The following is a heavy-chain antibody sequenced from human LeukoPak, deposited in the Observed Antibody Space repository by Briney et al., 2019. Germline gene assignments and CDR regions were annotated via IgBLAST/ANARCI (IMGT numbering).Heavy chain of an antibody. V-gene: IGHV4-39*07. CDR2: IYYSGST. CDR1: GGSISSSSYS. D-gene: IGHD3-10*01. CDR3: ARNGHYSLDY. J-gene: IGHJ4*02. Sequence: SETLSLTCSVSGGSISSSSYSWGWIRQPPGKGLEWIGNIYYSGSTYYNPSLKSRVTMSVDKSKNKFSLDLTSVTAADTAVYYCARNGHYSLDYWGQGTQVTVSS.